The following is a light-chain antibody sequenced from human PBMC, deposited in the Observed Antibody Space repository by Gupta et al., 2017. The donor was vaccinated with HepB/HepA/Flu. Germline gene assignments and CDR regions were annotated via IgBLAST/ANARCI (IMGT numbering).Light chain of an antibody. CDR3: HQYHTYPWT. CDR2: KAS. Sequence: DIQMTQSPSTLSASVGDRVTITCWASQSIDTWLAWYQLKPGKAPNLLIYKASSLEGGVPSRFSGSGSGTEFTLTIRGLQPDDFATYYCHQYHTYPWTFGQGTRVEIK. V-gene: IGKV1-5*03. J-gene: IGKJ1*01. CDR1: QSIDTW.